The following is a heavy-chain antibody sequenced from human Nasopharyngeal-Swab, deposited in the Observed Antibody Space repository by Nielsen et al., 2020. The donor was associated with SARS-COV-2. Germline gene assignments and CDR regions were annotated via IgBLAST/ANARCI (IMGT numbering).Heavy chain of an antibody. Sequence: GESLKISCAASGFTFGYYGMHWVRQAPGKGLEWVAVISYDGSKKYYVDSVKGRLTISRDNSKNRLYLQMNSLRAEDTAVYYCARDIGHSSGWYSYYSYGMDVWGQGTTVTVSS. J-gene: IGHJ6*02. CDR3: ARDIGHSSGWYSYYSYGMDV. CDR2: ISYDGSKK. D-gene: IGHD6-19*01. CDR1: GFTFGYYG. V-gene: IGHV3-30*03.